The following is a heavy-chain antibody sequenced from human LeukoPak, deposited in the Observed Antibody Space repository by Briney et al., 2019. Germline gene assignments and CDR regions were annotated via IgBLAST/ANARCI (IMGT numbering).Heavy chain of an antibody. CDR1: GGSISSNSYY. CDR3: ARDYSGSGSYHNWFDP. CDR2: IYYSGST. D-gene: IGHD3-10*01. J-gene: IGHJ5*02. Sequence: PSETLSLTCTVSGGSISSNSYYWGWTRQPPGKGLEWIGSIYYSGSTYYNPSLKSRVTISVDTSKNQFSLKLSSVTAADTAVYYCARDYSGSGSYHNWFDPWGQGTLVTVSS. V-gene: IGHV4-39*07.